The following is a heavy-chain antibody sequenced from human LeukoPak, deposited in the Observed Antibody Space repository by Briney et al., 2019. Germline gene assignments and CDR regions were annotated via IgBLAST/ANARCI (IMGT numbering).Heavy chain of an antibody. V-gene: IGHV3-23*01. CDR2: ITGNGATT. CDR1: GFSFSNYG. J-gene: IGHJ4*02. CDR3: VRDEDYGIYVNFDF. D-gene: IGHD4-17*01. Sequence: GGSLRLSCAASGFSFSNYGMNWVRQAPGKGLEWVSGITGNGATTYYADSVKGRFTIPRDNSRNTVYLQMNSLRSDDTAVYYCVRDEDYGIYVNFDFWGQGALVTVSS.